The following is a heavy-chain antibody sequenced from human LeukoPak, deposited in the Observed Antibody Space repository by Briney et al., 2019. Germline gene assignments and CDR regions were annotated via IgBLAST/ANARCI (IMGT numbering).Heavy chain of an antibody. D-gene: IGHD1-14*01. J-gene: IGHJ4*01. CDR1: GFTFSSYG. Sequence: GGSLRLSCAASGFTFSSYGMHWVRQAPGKGLEWVAVIWYDGGNKYYADSVKGRFTISRDNSKNTLYLQMNSLRAEDTAVYYCARVPRYHGGLDYWGQGTLVTASS. CDR2: IWYDGGNK. V-gene: IGHV3-33*01. CDR3: ARVPRYHGGLDY.